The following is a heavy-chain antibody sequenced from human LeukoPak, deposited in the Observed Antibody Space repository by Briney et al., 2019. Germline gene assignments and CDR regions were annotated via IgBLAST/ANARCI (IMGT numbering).Heavy chain of an antibody. CDR2: INHSGST. CDR3: ARGRGYYYYYGMDV. D-gene: IGHD2-15*01. J-gene: IGHJ6*02. Sequence: PPETLSLTCAVYGGSFSGYYWSWIRQPPGKGLEWIGEINHSGSTNYNPSLKSRVTISVDTSKNQFSLKLSSVTAADTAVYYCARGRGYYYYYGMDVWGQGTTVTVSS. CDR1: GGSFSGYY. V-gene: IGHV4-34*01.